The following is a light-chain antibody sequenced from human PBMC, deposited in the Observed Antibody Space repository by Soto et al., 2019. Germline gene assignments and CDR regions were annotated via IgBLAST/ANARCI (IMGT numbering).Light chain of an antibody. J-gene: IGKJ5*01. CDR1: QSVKSSY. Sequence: EIVLTQSPGTLSLSPGERATLPCRASQSVKSSYLAWYQHKPGQAPRLLIYGTSNRATGIPDRFSGSGSGTDFTLTISRLEPDDFALYFCQQYGSSPITFGLGTRLEIK. V-gene: IGKV3-20*01. CDR2: GTS. CDR3: QQYGSSPIT.